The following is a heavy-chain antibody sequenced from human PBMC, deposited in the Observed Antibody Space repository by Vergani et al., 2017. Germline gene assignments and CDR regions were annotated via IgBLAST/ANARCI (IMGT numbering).Heavy chain of an antibody. V-gene: IGHV1-46*03. CDR3: ARGYGSGSYYQY. J-gene: IGHJ4*02. D-gene: IGHD3-10*01. CDR1: GYTFSNYY. CDR2: INPSGGSP. Sequence: QVQVVQSGAEVKKSGASVKVSCKTSGYTFSNYYIHWVRQAPGQGLEWVGIINPSGGSPTYTQKFQGRVTMTRDTSTSTVYMELSSLRSEDTAVYYCARGYGSGSYYQYWGQGSLVTVSS.